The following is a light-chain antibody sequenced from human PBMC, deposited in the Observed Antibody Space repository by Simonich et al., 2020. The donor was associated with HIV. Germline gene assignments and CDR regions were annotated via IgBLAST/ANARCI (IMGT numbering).Light chain of an antibody. J-gene: IGKJ5*01. Sequence: AIRLTQSPSSLSASTGDRVIITCRASQGISNYLAWYQQEPGKAPKFLISGASTLQSGVPSRFSGSGSGTDFTLTISRLQSEDFAVYYCQQYNTWVSITFGQGTRLEMK. V-gene: IGKV1-8*01. CDR3: QQYNTWVSIT. CDR1: QGISNY. CDR2: GAS.